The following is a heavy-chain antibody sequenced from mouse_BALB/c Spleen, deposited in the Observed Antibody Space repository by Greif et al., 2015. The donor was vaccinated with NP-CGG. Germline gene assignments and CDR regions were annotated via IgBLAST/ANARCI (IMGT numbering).Heavy chain of an antibody. Sequence: VQLQQSGAELVKPGASVKLSCTASGFNIKDTYMHWVKQRPEQGLEWIGRIDPANGNTKYDPKFQGKATITADTSSNTAYLQLSSLTSEDTAVYYCALYYDYDWLAYWGQGTLVTVSA. CDR2: IDPANGNT. CDR3: ALYYDYDWLAY. D-gene: IGHD2-4*01. J-gene: IGHJ3*01. V-gene: IGHV14-3*02. CDR1: GFNIKDTY.